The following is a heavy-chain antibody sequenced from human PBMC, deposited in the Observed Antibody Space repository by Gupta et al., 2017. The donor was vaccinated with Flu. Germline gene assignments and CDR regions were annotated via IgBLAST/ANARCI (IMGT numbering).Heavy chain of an antibody. V-gene: IGHV1-69*01. CDR3: ARSRLRYCSGGSCYSGVY. CDR1: GGTFSSYA. Sequence: QVQLVQSGAEVKKPGSSVKVSCKASGGTFSSYAISWVRQAPGQGLEWMGGIIPIFGTANYAQKFQGRVTITADESTSTAYMELSSLRSEDTAVYYCARSRLRYCSGGSCYSGVYWGQGTLVTVSS. CDR2: IIPIFGTA. D-gene: IGHD2-15*01. J-gene: IGHJ4*02.